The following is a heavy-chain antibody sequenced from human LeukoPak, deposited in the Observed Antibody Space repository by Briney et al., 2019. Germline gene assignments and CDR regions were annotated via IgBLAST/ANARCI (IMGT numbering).Heavy chain of an antibody. J-gene: IGHJ5*02. CDR2: IDHSGGT. CDR3: AMVLWQSARPGP. D-gene: IGHD2/OR15-2a*01. V-gene: IGHV4-34*01. Sequence: SETLSLTCTVYGGSLINYYWSWIRQSPGKGLEWIGDIDHSGGTSYNPALRSRVTMSIDPSRNQFYLKINSVTASDTAVYYCAMVLWQSARPGPWDQGSLVTVSS. CDR1: GGSLINYY.